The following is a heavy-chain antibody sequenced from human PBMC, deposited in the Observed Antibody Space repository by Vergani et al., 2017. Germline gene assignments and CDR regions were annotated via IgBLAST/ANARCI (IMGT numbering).Heavy chain of an antibody. CDR3: AKANPRKSGYDYLYYYHAMDV. J-gene: IGHJ6*02. Sequence: EVQLLESGGDLVQPGGSLRLSCAASGFTFNHYAMNWGRQAPGKGLEWVSGISGSGGSTYYAGSVKGRFTISRDSSKNTLYLQMNSLSAGDTAVYYCAKANPRKSGYDYLYYYHAMDVWCQGTTVTVSS. CDR1: GFTFNHYA. D-gene: IGHD5-12*01. V-gene: IGHV3-23*01. CDR2: ISGSGGST.